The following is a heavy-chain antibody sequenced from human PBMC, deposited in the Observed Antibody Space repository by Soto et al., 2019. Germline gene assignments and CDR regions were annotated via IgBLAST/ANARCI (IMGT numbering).Heavy chain of an antibody. CDR3: ARADFWSGYYINWFDP. CDR2: IIPIFGTA. CDR1: GGTFSSYA. V-gene: IGHV1-69*06. J-gene: IGHJ5*02. Sequence: QVQLVQSGAEVKKPGSSVKVSCKASGGTFSSYAISWVRQAPGQGLEWMGGIIPIFGTANYAQKFQGRVTMTRNTSISTAYMELSSLRSEDTAVYYCARADFWSGYYINWFDPWGQGTLVTVSS. D-gene: IGHD3-3*01.